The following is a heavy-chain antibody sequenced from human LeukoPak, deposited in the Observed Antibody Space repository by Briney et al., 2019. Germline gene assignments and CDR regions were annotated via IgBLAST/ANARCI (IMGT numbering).Heavy chain of an antibody. J-gene: IGHJ4*02. V-gene: IGHV4-39*07. D-gene: IGHD6-6*01. Sequence: SETLSLTCTVSGVSISGSSYYWGWIRQPPGKGLEWIANIYYSGGTYYNPSLKSRVSISVDTSKNQFSLRLSSLSAADTAVYFCATYSSSSDFDYWGQGTLVTVSS. CDR2: IYYSGGT. CDR3: ATYSSSSDFDY. CDR1: GVSISGSSYY.